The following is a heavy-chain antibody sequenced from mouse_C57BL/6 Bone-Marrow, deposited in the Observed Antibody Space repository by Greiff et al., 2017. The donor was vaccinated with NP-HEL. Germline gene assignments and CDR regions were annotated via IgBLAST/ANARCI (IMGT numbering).Heavy chain of an antibody. CDR3: DSDRGAMDY. D-gene: IGHD2-13*01. V-gene: IGHV1-81*01. Sequence: QVQLQQSGAELARPGASVKLSCKASGYTFTSYGISWVKQRTGQGLEWIGEIYPRSGITYYNEKFKGKATLTADKSSNTAYMELSSLPSEDTAVYFFDSDRGAMDYWGQGTAVTVSA. CDR1: GYTFTSYG. CDR2: IYPRSGIT. J-gene: IGHJ4*01.